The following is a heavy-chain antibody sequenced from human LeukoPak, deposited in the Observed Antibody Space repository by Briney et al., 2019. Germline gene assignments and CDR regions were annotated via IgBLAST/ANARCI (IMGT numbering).Heavy chain of an antibody. V-gene: IGHV1-2*02. CDR1: VYTLTIYA. D-gene: IGHD5-24*01. J-gene: IGHJ4*02. CDR2: ITPSGGT. CDR3: ARDRYGDGFAHLDY. Sequence: ASVTVSFTASVYTLTIYAIHWVGQAPGQGREWMGWITPSGGTNYPQKFQGRVAITWDTSITTAYMDLSMLTSDDTAVYYRARDRYGDGFAHLDYWGQGALVTVSS.